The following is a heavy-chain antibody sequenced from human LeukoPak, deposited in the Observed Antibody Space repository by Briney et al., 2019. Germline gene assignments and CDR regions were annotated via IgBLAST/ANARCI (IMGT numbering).Heavy chain of an antibody. Sequence: PGGSLRLSCEGSRFTFGNYWMNWVRQAPGKGLEWVANIKQDGSVKYYVDSVKDRFTISRDNAKNSLYLQMASLRAEDTAVYYCARDSEHYDSGAYYDAFDIWGQGTLVTVSS. D-gene: IGHD3-22*01. J-gene: IGHJ3*02. CDR2: IKQDGSVK. CDR3: ARDSEHYDSGAYYDAFDI. CDR1: RFTFGNYW. V-gene: IGHV3-7*01.